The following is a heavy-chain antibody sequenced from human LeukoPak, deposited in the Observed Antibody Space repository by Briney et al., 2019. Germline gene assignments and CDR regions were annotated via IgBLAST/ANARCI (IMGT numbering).Heavy chain of an antibody. CDR1: GFTFSSHA. Sequence: GGSLRLSCAASGFTFSSHAMRWVRQAPGKGLEWDSSISYRVVSTYYADSVRGRFTISRDNSKNTLYLQMNSLRAEDTATYYCARGSVTGSYSPVDYWGQGILVTVSS. CDR3: ARGSVTGSYSPVDY. V-gene: IGHV3-23*01. J-gene: IGHJ4*02. D-gene: IGHD1-26*01. CDR2: ISYRVVST.